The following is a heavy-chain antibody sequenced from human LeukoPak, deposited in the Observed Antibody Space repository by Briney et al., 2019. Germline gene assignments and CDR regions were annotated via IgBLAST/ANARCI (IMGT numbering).Heavy chain of an antibody. D-gene: IGHD4-17*01. J-gene: IGHJ4*02. CDR2: INKDASR. V-gene: IGHV3-7*01. CDR1: IHTYSRPW. Sequence: GGSLRLSRAASIHTYSRPWIRCVPDAPGKGLECVTKINKDASRYYVDSVRGRFIISRDNAKNSLSVQMKSVRLEDTAVYYCARGPEFGDRLDYFDYWGQGTLVTVSS. CDR3: ARGPEFGDRLDYFDY.